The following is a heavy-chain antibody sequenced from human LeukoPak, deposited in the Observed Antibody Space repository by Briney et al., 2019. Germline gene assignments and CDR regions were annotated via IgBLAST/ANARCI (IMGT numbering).Heavy chain of an antibody. V-gene: IGHV3-53*04. Sequence: GGSLRLSCAASGFGVISNDMSWVRQAPGKGLEWVSLIYAGGSSGAYYADSVRGRFTGSRHDSKNTLDLQMNSLRVDDTAVYDCLRQGPGNPPRWGQGTLVTVSS. CDR1: GFGVISND. CDR3: LRQGPGNPPR. D-gene: IGHD1-14*01. J-gene: IGHJ4*02. CDR2: IYAGGSSGA.